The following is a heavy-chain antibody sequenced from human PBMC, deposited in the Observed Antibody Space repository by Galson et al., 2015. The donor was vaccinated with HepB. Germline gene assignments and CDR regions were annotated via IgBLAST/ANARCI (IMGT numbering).Heavy chain of an antibody. CDR1: GFTFSGSA. CDR2: IGSKAHNYAT. V-gene: IGHV3-73*01. J-gene: IGHJ4*02. Sequence: LRLSCAASGFTFSGSAMHWVRQASGKGLEWVGRIGSKAHNYATAYVASVKGRFTISRDDSKSTAYLQMNSLKTEDTAVYYCTRLGDLSGYSSKWGQGTLVTVSS. D-gene: IGHD6-13*01. CDR3: TRLGDLSGYSSK.